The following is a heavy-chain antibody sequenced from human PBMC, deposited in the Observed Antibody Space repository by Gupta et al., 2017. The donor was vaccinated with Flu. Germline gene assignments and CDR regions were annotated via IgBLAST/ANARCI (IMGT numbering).Heavy chain of an antibody. CDR3: ARHFVGYCSGGTCFDENDY. CDR1: GGSINRNHYY. V-gene: IGHV4-39*01. J-gene: IGHJ4*02. Sequence: QLQLQESGPGLVKPSETLSLTCIVSGGSINRNHYYWGWLRQPPGKGLEWIGSIYYSGNTYYNPSLKSRGTISVDTSKNQFSLKLSSVTAADTAVYFCARHFVGYCSGGTCFDENDYWGQGALVTVSS. D-gene: IGHD2-15*01. CDR2: IYYSGNT.